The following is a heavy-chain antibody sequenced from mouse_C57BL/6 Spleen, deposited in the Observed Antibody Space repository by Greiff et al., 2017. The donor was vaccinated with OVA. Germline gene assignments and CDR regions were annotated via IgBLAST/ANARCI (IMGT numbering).Heavy chain of an antibody. CDR1: GYTFTSYW. J-gene: IGHJ4*01. CDR3: ARGRHGNYEAKDY. CDR2: INPSSGYT. V-gene: IGHV1-7*01. D-gene: IGHD2-1*01. Sequence: QVQLQQSGAELAKPGASVKLSCKASGYTFTSYWMHWVKQRPGQGLEWIGYINPSSGYTKYNQKFKDKATLTADKSSSTAYMQLSSLTYEDSAVYYCARGRHGNYEAKDYWGQGTSVTVSS.